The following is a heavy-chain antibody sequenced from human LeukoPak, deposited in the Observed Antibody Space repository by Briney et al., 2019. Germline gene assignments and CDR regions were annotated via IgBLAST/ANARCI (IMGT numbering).Heavy chain of an antibody. CDR2: ISGSGGRT. V-gene: IGHV3-23*01. CDR3: AKDTPDDIVVAAPYFDY. CDR1: GFAFSSYA. Sequence: PGGSLRLSCAASGFAFSSYAMSWVRQAPGKGLEWVSAISGSGGRTYYANSAKGRFTIARDNSKNTLYLQLNSLRAEDTAVYYCAKDTPDDIVVAAPYFDYWGQGTLVTVPS. J-gene: IGHJ4*02. D-gene: IGHD6-19*01.